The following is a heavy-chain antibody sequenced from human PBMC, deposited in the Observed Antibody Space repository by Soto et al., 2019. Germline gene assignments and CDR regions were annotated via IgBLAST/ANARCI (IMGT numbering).Heavy chain of an antibody. D-gene: IGHD2-8*01. CDR1: GFTFSDYF. J-gene: IGHJ5*02. Sequence: QVQLVESGGGLVKPAGSLRLSCAVSGFTFSDYFMSWIRQAPGKGLEWVSYISGDGTTVGYGDSVNGRFTISRDNAKSSLYLQMNSLRAEDTAMYYCARDQRTNGGFTWFDPWGQGPWSPSPQ. CDR3: ARDQRTNGGFTWFDP. V-gene: IGHV3-11*01. CDR2: ISGDGTTV.